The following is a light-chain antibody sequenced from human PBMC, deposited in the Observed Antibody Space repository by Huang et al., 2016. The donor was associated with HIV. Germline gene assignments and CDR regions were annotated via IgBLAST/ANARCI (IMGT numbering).Light chain of an antibody. J-gene: IGKJ1*01. Sequence: EIVLTQSPATLSLSPGERATLSCRASQSVSSYLAWYQQKPGKAPRLLIYDASNRATGIPARFSGSGSGKDCTLTISSLEPEDFAVYHCQQRSNWPRTFGQGTKVEIK. CDR1: QSVSSY. CDR3: QQRSNWPRT. V-gene: IGKV3-11*01. CDR2: DAS.